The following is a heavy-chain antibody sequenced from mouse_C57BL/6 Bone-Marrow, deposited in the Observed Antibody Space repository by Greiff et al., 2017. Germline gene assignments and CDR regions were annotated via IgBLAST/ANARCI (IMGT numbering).Heavy chain of an antibody. Sequence: QVQLQQSGAELVKPGASVKLSCKASGYTFTGYWIDWVKQRPGHGLEWIGEILPGSGSTNYNEKFKGKATFTADTSSNTAYMQLSSLTTEDSAIYYCARHPSTTVVDGDYWGQGTTLTVSA. V-gene: IGHV1-9*01. CDR2: ILPGSGST. CDR1: GYTFTGYW. CDR3: ARHPSTTVVDGDY. J-gene: IGHJ2*01. D-gene: IGHD1-1*01.